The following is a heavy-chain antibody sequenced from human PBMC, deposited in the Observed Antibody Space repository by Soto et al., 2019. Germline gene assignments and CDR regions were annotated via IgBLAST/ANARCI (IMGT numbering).Heavy chain of an antibody. V-gene: IGHV3-30*18. Sequence: QVQLVESGGGVVQPGRSLRLSCAASGFTFSSYGMHWVRQAPGKGLEWVAVISYDGSNKYYADSVKGRFTISRDNSKNTLYLQMNSLRAEDTAVYYCAKDRLGSAYCGGDCYSTAHFDYWGQGTLVTVSS. CDR2: ISYDGSNK. D-gene: IGHD2-21*02. CDR1: GFTFSSYG. J-gene: IGHJ4*02. CDR3: AKDRLGSAYCGGDCYSTAHFDY.